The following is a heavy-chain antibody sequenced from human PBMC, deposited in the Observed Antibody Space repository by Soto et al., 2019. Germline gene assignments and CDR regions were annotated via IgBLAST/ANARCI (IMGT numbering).Heavy chain of an antibody. CDR2: ISSSGSTI. V-gene: IGHV3-11*01. CDR3: ARQGWDYYGSGRLVYVQH. D-gene: IGHD3-10*01. J-gene: IGHJ1*01. CDR1: GFTFSDYY. Sequence: QVQLVESGGGLVKPGGSLRLSCAASGFTFSDYYMSWIRQAPGKGLEWVSYISSSGSTIYYADSVKGRFTISRDNAKNSLDLQRNSLGAADTAVYYCARQGWDYYGSGRLVYVQHWGQGTLVTVSS.